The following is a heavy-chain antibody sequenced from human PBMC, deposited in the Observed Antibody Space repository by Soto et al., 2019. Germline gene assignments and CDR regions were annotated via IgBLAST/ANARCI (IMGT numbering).Heavy chain of an antibody. CDR2: INAGNGNT. V-gene: IGHV1-3*01. J-gene: IGHJ4*02. Sequence: GASVKVSCKASGYTFTSYAMHWVRQAPGQRLEWMGWINAGNGNTKYSQKFQGRVTITRDTSASTAYMELSSLRSEDTAVYYCARGPLSMVYFDYWGQGTLVTVSS. CDR3: ARGPLSMVYFDY. CDR1: GYTFTSYA. D-gene: IGHD3-10*01.